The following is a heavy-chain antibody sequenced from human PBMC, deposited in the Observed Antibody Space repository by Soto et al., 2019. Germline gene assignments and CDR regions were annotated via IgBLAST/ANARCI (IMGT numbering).Heavy chain of an antibody. D-gene: IGHD6-19*01. CDR1: GFTFSSYA. CDR2: ISYDGSNK. CDR3: ARNSGWYIDYYYGMDV. Sequence: GGSLRLSCAASGFTFSSYAMHWVRQAPGKGLEWVAVISYDGSNKYYADSVKGRFTISRDNSKNTLYLQMNSLRAEDTAVYYCARNSGWYIDYYYGMDVWGQGTTVTVSS. V-gene: IGHV3-30-3*01. J-gene: IGHJ6*02.